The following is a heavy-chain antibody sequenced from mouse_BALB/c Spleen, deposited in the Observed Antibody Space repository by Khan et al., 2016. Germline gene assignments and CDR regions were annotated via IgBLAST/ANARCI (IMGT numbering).Heavy chain of an antibody. Sequence: EVELVESGGGLVQPGGSLKLSCAASGFTFSNYGMSWVRQTPDKRLELVATINSNGGNTSYPDSVKGRFTISRDNSNNTLYLQLSSLKSEDTAMYYCARIYNYGSPYFDYWGHGTTLTVSS. V-gene: IGHV5-6-3*01. CDR2: INSNGGNT. D-gene: IGHD1-1*01. CDR3: ARIYNYGSPYFDY. J-gene: IGHJ2*01. CDR1: GFTFSNYG.